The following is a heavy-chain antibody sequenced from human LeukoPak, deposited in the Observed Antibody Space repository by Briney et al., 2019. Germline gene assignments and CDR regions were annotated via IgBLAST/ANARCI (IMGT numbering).Heavy chain of an antibody. J-gene: IGHJ4*02. D-gene: IGHD3-22*01. CDR3: ARGNPTYYYDSSGYYRY. V-gene: IGHV4-34*01. Sequence: SETLSLTCAVYGGSFSGYYWSWIRQPPGKGLEWIGEINHSGSTNYNPSLESRVTISVDTSKNQFSLKLSSVTAADTAVYYCARGNPTYYYDSSGYYRYWGQGTLVTVSS. CDR1: GGSFSGYY. CDR2: INHSGST.